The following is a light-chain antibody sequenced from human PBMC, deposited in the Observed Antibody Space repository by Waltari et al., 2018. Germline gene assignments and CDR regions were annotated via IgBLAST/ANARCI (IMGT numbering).Light chain of an antibody. V-gene: IGLV1-47*01. CDR1: SSNLGSDY. J-gene: IGLJ3*02. CDR2: RDN. Sequence: QSVLTQPPSASATPGPRLTISCSGGSSNLGSDYVSWYQQLPGTAPKLIIYRDNERPSGVPDRFSGSKSGTSASLAISGLQSEDEADYYCAAWHNSRNGWVFGGGTKLTVL. CDR3: AAWHNSRNGWV.